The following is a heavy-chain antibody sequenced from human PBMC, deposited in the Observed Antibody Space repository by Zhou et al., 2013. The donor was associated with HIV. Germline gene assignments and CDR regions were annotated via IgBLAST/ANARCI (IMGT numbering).Heavy chain of an antibody. CDR2: ISVYNGNT. CDR3: AKTIHYDFWSGLGLHYYYHMDV. J-gene: IGHJ6*03. CDR1: GYTFTNYG. D-gene: IGHD3-3*01. Sequence: QVRLIQSGTEVKKPGASVKVSCKASGYTFTNYGISWVRQAPGQGLEWMGWISVYNGNTNYAQKIQGRVTMTTDTSTSTAYMELRSLRSDDTAVYYCAKTIHYDFWSGLGLHYYYHMDVWGKGTTVTVSS. V-gene: IGHV1-18*01.